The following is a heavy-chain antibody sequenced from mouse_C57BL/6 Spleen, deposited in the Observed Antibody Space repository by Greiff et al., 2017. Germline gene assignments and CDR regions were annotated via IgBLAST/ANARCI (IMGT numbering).Heavy chain of an antibody. V-gene: IGHV1-80*01. J-gene: IGHJ1*03. Sequence: QVQLQQSGAELVKPGASVKISCQASGYAFSSYWMNWVKQRPGEGLEWIGQIYPGDGDTNYNGKFKGKATLTADKASSTAYMQLSSLTSEDSAVYFCTRSTTWGYVDVWGTGTTVTVSS. CDR1: GYAFSSYW. CDR2: IYPGDGDT. D-gene: IGHD5-5*01. CDR3: TRSTTWGYVDV.